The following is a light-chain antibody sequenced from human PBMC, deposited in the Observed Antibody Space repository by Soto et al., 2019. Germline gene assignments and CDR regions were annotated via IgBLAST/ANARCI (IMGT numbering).Light chain of an antibody. CDR1: QSISSY. CDR2: AAS. Sequence: DIQMTQSPSSLSASVGDRVTITCRASQSISSYLNWYQQIPGKAPKLLIYAASSLQSGVTSRFSGSGSGTDFTLTISSLQPDDFATYYCQQSYSTPGTCGPGTKVDIK. V-gene: IGKV1-39*01. CDR3: QQSYSTPGT. J-gene: IGKJ3*01.